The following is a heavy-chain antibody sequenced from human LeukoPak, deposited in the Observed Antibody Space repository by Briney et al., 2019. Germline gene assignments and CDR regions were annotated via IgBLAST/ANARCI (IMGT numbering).Heavy chain of an antibody. CDR2: ISGSGDNT. V-gene: IGHV3-23*01. D-gene: IGHD3-10*02. J-gene: IGHJ6*04. CDR1: GFTFSNYA. Sequence: GGSLRLSCAASGFTFSNYAMNWVRQAPGKGLEWVSGISGSGDNTYYADSVKGRFTISRDNAKNSLYLQMNSLRAEDTAVYYCAELGITMIGGVWGKGTTVTISS. CDR3: AELGITMIGGV.